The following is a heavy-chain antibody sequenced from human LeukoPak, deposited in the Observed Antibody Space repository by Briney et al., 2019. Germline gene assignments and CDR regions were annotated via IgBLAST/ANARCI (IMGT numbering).Heavy chain of an antibody. D-gene: IGHD4-23*01. CDR1: GFTFSSYG. J-gene: IGHJ4*02. CDR3: ARGRPHGNDY. CDR2: ISSDGNNK. V-gene: IGHV3-30*03. Sequence: GGSLRLSCAASGFTFSSYGMHWVRQAPGKGLEWVAVISSDGNNKNYVDSVKGRFTFSRDNSKNTLYLQMNSLRVGDTAVYYCARGRPHGNDYWGQGTLVTVSS.